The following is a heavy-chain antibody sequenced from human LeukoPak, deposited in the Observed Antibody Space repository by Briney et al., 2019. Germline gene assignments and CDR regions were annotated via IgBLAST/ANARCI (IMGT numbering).Heavy chain of an antibody. CDR3: ARGIAAAVFDY. V-gene: IGHV1-18*01. CDR2: ISAYNGNT. CDR1: GYTFTSYG. D-gene: IGHD6-13*01. Sequence: ASVKVSCKASGYTFTSYGISWVRQAPGQGLEWMGWISAYNGNTNYAQKLQGRVTMTTGTSTSTAYMELRSLRSEDTAVYYCARGIAAAVFDYWGQGTLVTVSS. J-gene: IGHJ4*02.